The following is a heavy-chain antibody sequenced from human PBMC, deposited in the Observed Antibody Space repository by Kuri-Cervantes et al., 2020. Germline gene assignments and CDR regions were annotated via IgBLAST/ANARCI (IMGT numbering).Heavy chain of an antibody. D-gene: IGHD3-22*01. CDR3: ARASYYYDSSGYYGWDAFDI. Sequence: SGPTLVKPTQTLTLTCTFSGFSLSTTGMRVSWIRQPPDKALEWLALIDWVDDKYYSTSLKTRLTISKDTSKNQVVLTMTNIDPVDTATYYCARASYYYDSSGYYGWDAFDIWGQGTMVTVSS. CDR1: GFSLSTTGMR. CDR2: IDWVDDK. J-gene: IGHJ3*02. V-gene: IGHV2-70*01.